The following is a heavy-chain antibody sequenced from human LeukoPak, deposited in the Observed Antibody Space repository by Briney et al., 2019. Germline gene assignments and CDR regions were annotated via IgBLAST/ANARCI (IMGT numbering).Heavy chain of an antibody. CDR2: IIPIFGTA. CDR1: GGTFSSYG. V-gene: IGHV1-69*13. D-gene: IGHD5-12*01. J-gene: IGHJ4*02. Sequence: ASVKVSCKASGGTFSSYGISWVRQAPGQGLEWMGGIIPIFGTANYAQKFQGRVTITADESTSTAYMELSSLRSEDTAVYYCARDNSGYDRYHYFDYWGQGTLVTVSS. CDR3: ARDNSGYDRYHYFDY.